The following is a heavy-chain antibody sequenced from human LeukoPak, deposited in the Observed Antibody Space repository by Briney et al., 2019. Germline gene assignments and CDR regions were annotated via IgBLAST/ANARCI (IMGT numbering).Heavy chain of an antibody. CDR3: ARGRDILTGYYPSYMDV. J-gene: IGHJ6*03. CDR1: GGSISRYY. CDR2: IYYSGST. Sequence: SETLSLTCTVSGGSISRYYWSWIRQPPGKGLEWIGYIYYSGSTNYNPSLKSRVTISVDTSKNQFSLKLSSVTAADTAVYYCARGRDILTGYYPSYMDVWGKGTTVTVSS. D-gene: IGHD3-9*01. V-gene: IGHV4-59*01.